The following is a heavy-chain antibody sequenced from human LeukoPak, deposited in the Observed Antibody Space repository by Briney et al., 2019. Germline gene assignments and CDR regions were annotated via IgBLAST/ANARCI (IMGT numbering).Heavy chain of an antibody. CDR2: IRSVRSTI. D-gene: IGHD3-10*01. J-gene: IGHJ4*02. CDR3: ARDGSPPQ. V-gene: IGHV3-48*04. Sequence: GGSLRLSCAASGFTFNAYWMNWVRQAPGKGLEWVSYIRSVRSTIYYADSVKGRFTISRDNAKNSLYLQMNSLRAEDTAVYYCARDGSPPQWGQGTLVTV. CDR1: GFTFNAYW.